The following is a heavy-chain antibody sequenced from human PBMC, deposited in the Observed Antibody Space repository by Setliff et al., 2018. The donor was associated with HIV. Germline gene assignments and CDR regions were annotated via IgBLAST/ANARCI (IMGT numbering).Heavy chain of an antibody. Sequence: PGGSLRLSCAASGFTFSSYWMSWVRQAPGKGLEWVANIKQDGSEKSYVHSVKGRFTISRDNAKNSLYLQMYSLRAEDTAIYYCASDRLDGAYSGSYLRGYWYFDLWGRGTLVTVSS. V-gene: IGHV3-7*01. J-gene: IGHJ2*01. CDR3: ASDRLDGAYSGSYLRGYWYFDL. CDR2: IKQDGSEK. D-gene: IGHD1-26*01. CDR1: GFTFSSYW.